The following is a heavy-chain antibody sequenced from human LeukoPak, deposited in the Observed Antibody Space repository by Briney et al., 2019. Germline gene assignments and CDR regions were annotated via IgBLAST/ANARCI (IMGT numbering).Heavy chain of an antibody. CDR3: ASHTVSLGY. D-gene: IGHD4-11*01. Sequence: SEPLSLTCAVSGGSISSHNWWTWVRQSPGKGLEWIGEIYHSESTNYNPSLKSRVTISIDKSKNQFSLTLNSVTAADTAMYYCASHTVSLGYWGQGALVTVSS. V-gene: IGHV4-4*02. CDR2: IYHSEST. J-gene: IGHJ4*02. CDR1: GGSISSHNW.